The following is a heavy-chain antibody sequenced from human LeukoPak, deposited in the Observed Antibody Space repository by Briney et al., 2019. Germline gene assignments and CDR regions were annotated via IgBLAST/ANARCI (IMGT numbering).Heavy chain of an antibody. V-gene: IGHV3-30*04. CDR3: ARDQNGSGESIAYYYYGMDV. CDR1: GFTFSSYA. J-gene: IGHJ6*02. CDR2: ISYDGSNK. D-gene: IGHD3-10*01. Sequence: GRSLRLSCAASGFTFSSYAMHWVRQAPGKGLEWVAVISYDGSNKYYADSVKGRFTISRDNSKNTLYLQMNSLRAEDTAVYYCARDQNGSGESIAYYYYGMDVWGQGTTVTVSS.